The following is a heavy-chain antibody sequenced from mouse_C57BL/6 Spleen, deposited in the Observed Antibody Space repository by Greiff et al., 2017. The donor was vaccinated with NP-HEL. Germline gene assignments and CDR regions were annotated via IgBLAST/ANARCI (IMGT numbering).Heavy chain of an antibody. CDR2: INPSNGGT. Sequence: QVQLQQSGTELVKPGASVKLSCKASGYTFSSYWMHWVKQRPGQGLEWIGNINPSNGGTNYNEKFKSKATLTVDKSSSTAYMQLSSLTSEDSAVYDCARSPSYYSNDYYAMDYWGQGTSVTVSS. CDR3: ARSPSYYSNDYYAMDY. CDR1: GYTFSSYW. V-gene: IGHV1-53*01. J-gene: IGHJ4*01. D-gene: IGHD2-5*01.